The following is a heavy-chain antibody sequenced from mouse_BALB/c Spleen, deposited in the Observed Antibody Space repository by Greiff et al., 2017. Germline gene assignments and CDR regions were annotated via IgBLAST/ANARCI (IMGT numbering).Heavy chain of an antibody. V-gene: IGHV1-7*01. CDR2: INPSTGYT. D-gene: IGHD2-1*01. J-gene: IGHJ2*01. CDR3: ARWVYGNPYYFDY. CDR1: GYTFTSYW. Sequence: QVQLKQSGAELAKPGASVKMSCKASGYTFTSYWMHWVKQRPGQGLEWIGYINPSTGYTEYNQKFKDKATLTADKSSSTAYMQLSSLTSEDSAVYYCARWVYGNPYYFDYWGQGTTLTVSS.